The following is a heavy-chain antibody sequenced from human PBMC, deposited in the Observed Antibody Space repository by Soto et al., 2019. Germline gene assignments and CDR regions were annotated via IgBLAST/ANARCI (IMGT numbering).Heavy chain of an antibody. CDR2: IVVGSGNT. V-gene: IGHV1-58*01. D-gene: IGHD3-10*01. CDR3: AASPHYYGSGSYQYYYSYGMDV. J-gene: IGHJ6*02. Sequence: SVKVSCKASGFTFTSSAVQWVRQAVGQRLEWIGWIVVGSGNTNYAQKFQERVTITRDMSTSTAYMELSSLRSEDTAVYYCAASPHYYGSGSYQYYYSYGMDVWGQGTTVTVSS. CDR1: GFTFTSSA.